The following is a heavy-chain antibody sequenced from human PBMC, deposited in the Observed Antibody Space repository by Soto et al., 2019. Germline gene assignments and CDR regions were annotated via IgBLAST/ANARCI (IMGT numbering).Heavy chain of an antibody. CDR2: IYYSGST. CDR1: GGSISSSSYY. D-gene: IGHD3-9*01. V-gene: IGHV4-39*01. CDR3: AIRSLRYFDWLPQIDP. J-gene: IGHJ5*02. Sequence: SETLSLTCTVSGGSISSSSYYWGWIRQPPGKGLEWIGSIYYSGSTYYNPSLKSRVTISVDTSKNQFSLKLSSVTAADTAVYYCAIRSLRYFDWLPQIDPWGQGTLVTVSS.